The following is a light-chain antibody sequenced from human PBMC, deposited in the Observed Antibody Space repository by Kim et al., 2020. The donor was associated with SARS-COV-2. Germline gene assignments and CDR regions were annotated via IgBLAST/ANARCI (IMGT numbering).Light chain of an antibody. CDR2: LNSDGSH. CDR3: QTWDTGIRV. CDR1: SGHSTYA. Sequence: SVKLTCTLSSGHSTYAIAWHQQQPDKGPRYLMKLNSDGSHTKGDGIPDRFSGSSSGAERYLSISSLQSEDEADYYCQTWDTGIRVFGGGTQLTVL. V-gene: IGLV4-69*01. J-gene: IGLJ3*02.